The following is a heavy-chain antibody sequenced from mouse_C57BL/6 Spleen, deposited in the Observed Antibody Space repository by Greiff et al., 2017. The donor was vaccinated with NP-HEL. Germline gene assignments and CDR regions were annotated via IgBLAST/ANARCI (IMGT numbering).Heavy chain of an antibody. D-gene: IGHD3-3*01. J-gene: IGHJ4*01. CDR1: GFNIKDYY. CDR3: ARYLPILRAAMDD. Sequence: VQLQQSGAELFPPGASVKLSCTASGFNIKDYYMHCVQQRTEPVPSFLFLLDPQDRETKCAPKFQGKATITADTSSNTAYLQLSSLTSEDTAVYYCARYLPILRAAMDDWGQGTSVTVSS. CDR2: LDPQDRET. V-gene: IGHV14-2*01.